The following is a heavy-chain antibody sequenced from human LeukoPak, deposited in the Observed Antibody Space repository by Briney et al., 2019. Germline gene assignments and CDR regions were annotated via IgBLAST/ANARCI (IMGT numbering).Heavy chain of an antibody. Sequence: SETLSLTCAVYGRSFSGYYWTWIRQTPGKGLEWIGEINHSGITDYNPSLRSRVTISVDTSKNQFSLKLSSVTAADTAVYYCARLRCSGGSCYRLRVFDYWGQGTLVTVSS. V-gene: IGHV4-34*01. CDR2: INHSGIT. CDR1: GRSFSGYY. CDR3: ARLRCSGGSCYRLRVFDY. J-gene: IGHJ4*02. D-gene: IGHD2-15*01.